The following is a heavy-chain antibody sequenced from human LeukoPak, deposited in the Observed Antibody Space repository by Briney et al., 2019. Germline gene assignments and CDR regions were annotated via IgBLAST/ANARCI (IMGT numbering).Heavy chain of an antibody. V-gene: IGHV3-15*01. CDR3: TTDRRHDILTGYYRGWFDP. CDR2: IKSKIDGGTT. J-gene: IGHJ5*02. D-gene: IGHD3-9*01. CDR1: GFTFNNAW. Sequence: PGGSLRLSCAASGFTFNNAWMSWVRQAPGKGLGWVGRIKSKIDGGTTDYAAPVKGRFTSSRDDSQNTLFLRMSSLKTEDTAVYYCTTDRRHDILTGYYRGWFDPWGQGILVTVSS.